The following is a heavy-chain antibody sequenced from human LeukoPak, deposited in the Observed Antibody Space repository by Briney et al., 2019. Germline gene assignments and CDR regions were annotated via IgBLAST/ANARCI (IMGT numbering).Heavy chain of an antibody. D-gene: IGHD2-15*01. CDR1: GVSISSYY. J-gene: IGHJ2*01. CDR3: ARPPQRAAHGYFDL. CDR2: INHTGST. Sequence: SETLSLTCTVSGVSISSYYRTWIRQPPGKGLEWIGEINHTGSTNYNPSLKSRVTISVDTSKNQFSLKLSSVTAADTAVYYCARPPQRAAHGYFDLWGRGTLVTVSS. V-gene: IGHV4-34*01.